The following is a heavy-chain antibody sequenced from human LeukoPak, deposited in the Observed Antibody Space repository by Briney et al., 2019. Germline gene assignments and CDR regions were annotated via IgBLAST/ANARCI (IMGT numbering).Heavy chain of an antibody. CDR1: GFTFTNYW. D-gene: IGHD5-24*01. CDR3: ARPDGYNYPY. CDR2: IRRDGSEE. V-gene: IGHV3-7*01. Sequence: GGSLRLSCAASGFTFTNYWMSWVRQAPGKGLEWVANIRRDGSEEYYVDSVKGRFTISRDNGKNSLYLQMNSLRAEDTAVYYCARPDGYNYPYWGQGTLVTVSS. J-gene: IGHJ4*02.